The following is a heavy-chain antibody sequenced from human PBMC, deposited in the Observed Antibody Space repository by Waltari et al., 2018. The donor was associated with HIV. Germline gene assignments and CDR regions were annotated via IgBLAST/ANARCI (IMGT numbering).Heavy chain of an antibody. V-gene: IGHV4-39*01. CDR2: IYYSGNT. CDR1: GGSIRVSSHY. CDR3: ARVSAWFHLEGGDV. J-gene: IGHJ6*02. D-gene: IGHD3-3*01. Sequence: QLQLQEAGPGLVKPPQTVSLTCTVSGGSIRVSSHYWGWILQPPGQGLEWIGSIYYSGNTYYKPSLQGRITMSGDTSKNQFSLKLSSVTAADTAVYYCARVSAWFHLEGGDVWGQGTTVTVSS.